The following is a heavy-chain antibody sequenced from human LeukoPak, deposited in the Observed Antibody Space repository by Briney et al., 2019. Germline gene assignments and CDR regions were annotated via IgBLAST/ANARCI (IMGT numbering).Heavy chain of an antibody. CDR3: ARRLTQYDCFDP. D-gene: IGHD2-2*01. Sequence: SQTLSLTCAISGDSVSSNSVTWNWIRQSPSRGLEWLGRTYYRSTWYNDYAVSVRGRITVNPDTSKNQFSLHLNSVTPEDTAVYYCARRLTQYDCFDPWGQGILATVSS. CDR1: GDSVSSNSVT. CDR2: TYYRSTWYN. J-gene: IGHJ5*02. V-gene: IGHV6-1*01.